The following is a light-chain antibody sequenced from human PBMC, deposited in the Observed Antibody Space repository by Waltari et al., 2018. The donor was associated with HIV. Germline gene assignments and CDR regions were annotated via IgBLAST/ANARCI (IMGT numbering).Light chain of an antibody. J-gene: IGKJ1*01. CDR1: QSVSSN. CDR2: GAS. CDR3: QQYNSWPPAWT. Sequence: EIVMTQSPATLSVSLGDRATLSCRASQSVSSNLAWYQQRPGQAPRLLIFGASTRATGIPARFSGSGSGTEFSLTISSLQSEDFAVYYCQQYNSWPPAWTFGQGTNVEIK. V-gene: IGKV3-15*01.